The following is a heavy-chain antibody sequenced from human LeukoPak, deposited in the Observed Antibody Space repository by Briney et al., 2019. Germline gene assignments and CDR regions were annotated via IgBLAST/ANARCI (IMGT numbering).Heavy chain of an antibody. Sequence: PGGSLRLSCAASGFTFSSYAMSWVRQAPGKGLEWVSAISGSGGSTYYADSVKGRFTISRDNSKNTLYLQMNSLRVSDTGLYYCARAFTPGVRRALWFGDLLRAQGTLVTVSS. D-gene: IGHD3-10*01. CDR1: GFTFSSYA. CDR2: ISGSGGST. J-gene: IGHJ4*02. V-gene: IGHV3-23*01. CDR3: ARAFTPGVRRALWFGDLL.